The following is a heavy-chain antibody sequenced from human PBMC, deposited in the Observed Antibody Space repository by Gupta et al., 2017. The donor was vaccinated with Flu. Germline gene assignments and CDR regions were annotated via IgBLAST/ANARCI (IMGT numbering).Heavy chain of an antibody. D-gene: IGHD3-3*01. CDR3: ARLIRFLEWRDLDY. CDR1: SSRYS. CDR2: IYYSGRT. J-gene: IGHJ4*02. V-gene: IGHV4-39*01. Sequence: SSRYSWGWIRQPPGKGLEWIGSIYYSGRTYYNTSLKRRVTISVDTSKNQFSLKLSSVTAADTAVYYCARLIRFLEWRDLDYWGQGTLVTVSS.